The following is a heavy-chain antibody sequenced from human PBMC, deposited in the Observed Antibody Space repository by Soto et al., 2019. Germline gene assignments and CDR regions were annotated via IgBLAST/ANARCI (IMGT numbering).Heavy chain of an antibody. V-gene: IGHV5-51*01. Sequence: PGESLKISCKGSGYSFTSYWIGWVRQMPGKGLEWMGIIYPGDSDTRYSPPFQGQVTISADKSISTAYLQWSSLKASDTAMYYCARLRDRLQLWFYYGMDVWGQGTTVTVSS. CDR1: GYSFTSYW. CDR2: IYPGDSDT. CDR3: ARLRDRLQLWFYYGMDV. J-gene: IGHJ6*02. D-gene: IGHD5-18*01.